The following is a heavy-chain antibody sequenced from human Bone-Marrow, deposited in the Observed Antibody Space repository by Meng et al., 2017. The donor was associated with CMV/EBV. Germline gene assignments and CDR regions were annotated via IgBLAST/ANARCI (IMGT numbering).Heavy chain of an antibody. CDR3: AKTKVQRYTQYYFDY. Sequence: GGSLRLSCEASGFTFSSYSMNWVRQAPGKGLEWVSSISSSGFYINDADSVKGRFSISRDNTKNSLHLQMSSLRVEDTAMYYCAKTKVQRYTQYYFDYWGQGTLVTVSS. CDR1: GFTFSSYS. CDR2: ISSSGFYI. V-gene: IGHV3-21*01. D-gene: IGHD1-14*01. J-gene: IGHJ4*02.